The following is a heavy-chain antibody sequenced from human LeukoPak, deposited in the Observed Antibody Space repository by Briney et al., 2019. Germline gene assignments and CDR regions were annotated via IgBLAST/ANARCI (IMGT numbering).Heavy chain of an antibody. Sequence: GGSLRLSCAASGFTFDDYAMSWVRQTPGKGLEWVSGLNWNGGSTGYADSVKGRFTISRDNAKNSLYLQMNSLRAEDTAVYYRARGHYGMDVWGQGTTVTVSS. CDR3: ARGHYGMDV. CDR1: GFTFDDYA. V-gene: IGHV3-20*04. CDR2: LNWNGGST. J-gene: IGHJ6*02.